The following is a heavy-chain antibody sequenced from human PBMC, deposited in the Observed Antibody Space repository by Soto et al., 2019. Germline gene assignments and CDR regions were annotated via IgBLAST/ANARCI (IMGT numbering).Heavy chain of an antibody. CDR1: GCSISSYY. V-gene: IGHV4-59*08. J-gene: IGHJ4*02. Sequence: QVQLQESGPGLVKPSETLSLPCTVSGCSISSYYWSWLRQPPGKGLEWIGYIYYSGSTNYNPSLKSRVTISVDASKNQFSLKLSSVTAADTAVYYFARRWGRTFDYWGQGTLVTVSS. CDR3: ARRWGRTFDY. D-gene: IGHD7-27*01. CDR2: IYYSGST.